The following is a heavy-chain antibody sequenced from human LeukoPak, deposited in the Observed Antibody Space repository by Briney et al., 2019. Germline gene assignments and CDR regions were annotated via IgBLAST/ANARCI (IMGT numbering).Heavy chain of an antibody. V-gene: IGHV3-23*01. CDR2: VSDDGGAT. Sequence: GGSLRLSCAASGFTFSKYAINWVRQSPGKGLEWVSVVSDDGGATYYAASVKGRFTISRDYSKNTVYLQMNSLRAEDTAVYYCLKEVMGGGNIDHWGQGTLVTVSS. CDR3: LKEVMGGGNIDH. J-gene: IGHJ4*02. D-gene: IGHD3-16*01. CDR1: GFTFSKYA.